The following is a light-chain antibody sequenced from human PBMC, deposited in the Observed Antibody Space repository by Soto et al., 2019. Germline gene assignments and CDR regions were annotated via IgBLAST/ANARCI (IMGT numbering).Light chain of an antibody. Sequence: EIVLTQSPGTLSLSPGERATLSCRASQSVSSSFLAWYQQKPGQAPRLLIYRASSRATGIPDRFSGSGSGTDCTLTISRLEPEDFAVYYCQQYGSSPQWTFGQGTKVDIK. J-gene: IGKJ1*01. CDR3: QQYGSSPQWT. CDR2: RAS. V-gene: IGKV3-20*01. CDR1: QSVSSSF.